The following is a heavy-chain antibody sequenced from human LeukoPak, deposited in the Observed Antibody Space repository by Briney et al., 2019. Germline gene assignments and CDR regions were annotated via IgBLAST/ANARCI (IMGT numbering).Heavy chain of an antibody. CDR1: SGSVNSYY. J-gene: IGHJ6*02. D-gene: IGHD2-2*01. Sequence: SETLSLTCTVSSGSVNSYYWSWIRQPPGKGLEWIGYIYYSGSTNYNPSLKSRVTISVDTSKNQFSLKLSSVTAADTAVYYCARVPAAPRLYMDVWGQGTTVIVSS. CDR3: ARVPAAPRLYMDV. CDR2: IYYSGST. V-gene: IGHV4-59*02.